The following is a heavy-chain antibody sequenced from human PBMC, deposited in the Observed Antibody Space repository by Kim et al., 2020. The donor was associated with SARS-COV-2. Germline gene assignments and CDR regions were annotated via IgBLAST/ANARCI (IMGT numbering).Heavy chain of an antibody. CDR1: GGSISSADHS. CDR2: IFDTGTS. CDR3: ARENGGYPTN. Sequence: SETLSLTCTVSGGSISSADHSWSWIRQRPGKGLEWIGYIFDTGTSDYNPSLQSRVTMSVDTSKNQFSQKVSSVTAADTAVYYCARENGGYPTNWGQGTLVTVSS. V-gene: IGHV4-31*03. D-gene: IGHD7-27*01. J-gene: IGHJ4*02.